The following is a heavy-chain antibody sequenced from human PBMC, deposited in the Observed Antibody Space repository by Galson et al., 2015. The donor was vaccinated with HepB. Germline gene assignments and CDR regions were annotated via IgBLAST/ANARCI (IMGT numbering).Heavy chain of an antibody. CDR3: ARAQRPYHDFRGGFP. CDR1: GFIFSDYY. J-gene: IGHJ4*02. V-gene: IGHV3-11*06. D-gene: IGHD3-3*01. Sequence: SLRLSCAASGFIFSDYYMTWIRQAPGKGLEWVSYISSSGSYTKYADSVKGRFTISRDNAKNSLFLQMDSLRAEDTAVYYCARAQRPYHDFRGGFPWGQGTLVTVSS. CDR2: ISSSGSYT.